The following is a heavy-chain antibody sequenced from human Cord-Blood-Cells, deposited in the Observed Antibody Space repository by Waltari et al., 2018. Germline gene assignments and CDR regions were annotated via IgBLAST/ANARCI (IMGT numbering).Heavy chain of an antibody. Sequence: QVQLQESGPGLVKPSETLSLTCTVSGGSISSYYWSWIRQPPGKGLEWIGYIYYSGSTNYNPSLKSRVTISVDTSKNQFSLKLSSVTAADTAVYYCARAELGIAVFDYWGQGTLVTVSS. CDR3: ARAELGIAVFDY. CDR1: GGSISSYY. D-gene: IGHD6-19*01. V-gene: IGHV4-59*01. J-gene: IGHJ4*02. CDR2: IYYSGST.